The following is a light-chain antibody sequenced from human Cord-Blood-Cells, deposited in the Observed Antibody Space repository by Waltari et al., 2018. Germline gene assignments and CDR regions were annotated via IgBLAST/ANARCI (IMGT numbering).Light chain of an antibody. Sequence: QSVLTQPPSASGTPGQRVTISCSGSSSNIGSNTVNWYQQLPGTAPKLLIYSNNQRPSGVPDRFSGSKSGTSASLAISGIQSEDVADYYCAAWDDSLNGVVFGGGTKLTVL. CDR3: AAWDDSLNGVV. CDR1: SSNIGSNT. CDR2: SNN. V-gene: IGLV1-44*01. J-gene: IGLJ2*01.